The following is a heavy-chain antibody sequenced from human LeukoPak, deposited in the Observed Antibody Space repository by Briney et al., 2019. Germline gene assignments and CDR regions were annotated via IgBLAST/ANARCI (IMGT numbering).Heavy chain of an antibody. V-gene: IGHV4-59*01. Sequence: PSETLSLTCTISGGSISRYYWSWIRQPPGKGLEWIGYIYYTGSTNYNPSLKTRVTISLDTSKNQFSLKLSSVTAADTAAYYCMRVGYGSGNPPGGFDSWGQGTMVTVSS. D-gene: IGHD3-10*01. J-gene: IGHJ3*02. CDR1: GGSISRYY. CDR2: IYYTGST. CDR3: MRVGYGSGNPPGGFDS.